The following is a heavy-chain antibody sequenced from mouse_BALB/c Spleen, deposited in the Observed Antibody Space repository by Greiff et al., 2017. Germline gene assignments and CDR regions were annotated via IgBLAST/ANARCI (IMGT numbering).Heavy chain of an antibody. D-gene: IGHD1-1*01. J-gene: IGHJ4*01. V-gene: IGHV2-9*02. CDR1: GFSLTSYG. CDR3: ARGDYGSSGYAMDY. Sequence: VHLVESGPGLVAPSQSLSITCTVSGFSLTSYGVHWVRQPPGKGLEWLGVIWAGGSTNYNSALMSRLSISKDNSKSQVFLKMNSLQTDDTAMYYCARGDYGSSGYAMDYWGQGTSVTVSS. CDR2: IWAGGST.